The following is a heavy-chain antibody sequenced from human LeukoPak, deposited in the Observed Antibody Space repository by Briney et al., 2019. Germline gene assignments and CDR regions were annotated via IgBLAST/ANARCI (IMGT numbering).Heavy chain of an antibody. CDR3: AREGIEGDFDY. CDR1: GGSISSYY. D-gene: IGHD3-16*01. J-gene: IGHJ4*02. CDR2: IYYSGST. V-gene: IGHV4-59*01. Sequence: PSETLSLTCTVPGGSISSYYWSWIRQPPGKGLEWIGYIYYSGSTNYNPSLKSRVTISVDTSKNQFSLKLSSVTAADTAVYYCAREGIEGDFDYWGQGTLVTVSS.